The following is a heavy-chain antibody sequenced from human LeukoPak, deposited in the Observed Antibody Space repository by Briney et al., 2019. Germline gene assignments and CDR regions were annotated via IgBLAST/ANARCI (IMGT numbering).Heavy chain of an antibody. CDR1: GGSISSYY. CDR3: ARSGTSTGYLF. J-gene: IGHJ4*02. D-gene: IGHD3-9*01. Sequence: SETLSLTCTVSGGSISSYYWSWIRQAPGKGLEWIGYIYYSGNTNYNPSLQSRVTISVDTSKNQFSLKLSSVTAADTAVYYCARSGTSTGYLFWGQGTLVTVSS. V-gene: IGHV4-59*01. CDR2: IYYSGNT.